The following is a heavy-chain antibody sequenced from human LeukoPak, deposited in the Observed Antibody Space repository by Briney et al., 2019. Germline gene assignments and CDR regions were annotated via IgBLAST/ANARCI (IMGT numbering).Heavy chain of an antibody. D-gene: IGHD2-8*02. V-gene: IGHV1-46*01. CDR3: AREESGGYFDY. J-gene: IGHJ4*02. Sequence: ASVKVSCKASGYTFTTRYYMHWVRQAPGQGLEWIGIINTSGGSTNYAQKFQGRVTMTRDTSTSTVYMELGSLTSEDTAVYYCAREESGGYFDYWGQGTLVTVSS. CDR1: GYTFTTRYY. CDR2: INTSGGST.